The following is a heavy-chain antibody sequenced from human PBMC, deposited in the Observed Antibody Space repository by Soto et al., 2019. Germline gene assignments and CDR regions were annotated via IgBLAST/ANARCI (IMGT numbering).Heavy chain of an antibody. Sequence: QVQLVQSGAEVKKPGASVKVSCKASGYTFTKYGITWVRQAPGQGLEWMGWISAYNGNTDYAQKLQGRVTMTTDTPTSTAYVELKSLRSDATAVYYCAGEAWSTSFSCHAYSYSGMDVWGQGTTVIVSS. J-gene: IGHJ6*02. CDR3: AGEAWSTSFSCHAYSYSGMDV. V-gene: IGHV1-18*01. CDR2: ISAYNGNT. D-gene: IGHD2-21*01. CDR1: GYTFTKYG.